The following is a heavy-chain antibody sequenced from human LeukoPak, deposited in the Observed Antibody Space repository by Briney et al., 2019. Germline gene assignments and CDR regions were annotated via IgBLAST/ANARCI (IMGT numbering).Heavy chain of an antibody. D-gene: IGHD4-23*01. CDR2: IRHSSTYI. V-gene: IGHV3-21*01. Sequence: GGSLRLSCAASGFTFSDYAMNWVRQAPGKGLEWVSSIRHSSTYIYYADSVKGRFTISRDNAKNSLYLQMNSLRAEDTAVYYCARQLYGGSSNWGQGTLVTVSS. J-gene: IGHJ4*02. CDR3: ARQLYGGSSN. CDR1: GFTFSDYA.